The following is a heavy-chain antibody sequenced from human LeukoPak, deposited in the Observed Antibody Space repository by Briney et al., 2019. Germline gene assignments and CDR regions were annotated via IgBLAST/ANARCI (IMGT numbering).Heavy chain of an antibody. Sequence: KPSETLSLTCTVSGGSISSSSYYWGWIRQPPGKGLEWIVSIYYSGSTYYNPSLKSRVTISVDTSKNQFSLKLSSVTAADTAVYYCARAVITMKVVVNAFDIWGQGTKVTVSS. D-gene: IGHD3-22*01. J-gene: IGHJ3*02. CDR1: GGSISSSSYY. CDR2: IYYSGST. V-gene: IGHV4-39*07. CDR3: ARAVITMKVVVNAFDI.